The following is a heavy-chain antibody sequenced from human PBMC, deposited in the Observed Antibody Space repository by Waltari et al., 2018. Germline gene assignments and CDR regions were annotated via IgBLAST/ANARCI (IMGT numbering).Heavy chain of an antibody. CDR2: IKQDGSEK. J-gene: IGHJ4*02. Sequence: EVQLVESGGGLVQPGGSLRLSCAASGFTFSSSWMSWVRQAPGKGLEWVANIKQDGSEKYYVDSVKGRFTISRDNAKNSLYLQMNSLRAEDTAVYYCAREDSSGWKFDYWGQGTLVTVSS. CDR3: AREDSSGWKFDY. V-gene: IGHV3-7*03. D-gene: IGHD6-19*01. CDR1: GFTFSSSW.